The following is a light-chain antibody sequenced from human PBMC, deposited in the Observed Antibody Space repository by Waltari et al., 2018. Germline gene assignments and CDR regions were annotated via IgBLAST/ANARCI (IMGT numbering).Light chain of an antibody. J-gene: IGKJ4*01. V-gene: IGKV3-11*01. Sequence: IVSTQSPATLSLSPGERATPTCRASQSVSSYLAWYQQKPGPAPRLLIYDASNRATGIPARFSGSGSGTDFTLTISSLEPEDFAVYYCQQRSNWPPLTFGGGTKVEIK. CDR1: QSVSSY. CDR2: DAS. CDR3: QQRSNWPPLT.